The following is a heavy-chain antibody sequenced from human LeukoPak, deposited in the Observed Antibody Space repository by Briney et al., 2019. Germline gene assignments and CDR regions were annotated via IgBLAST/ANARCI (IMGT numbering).Heavy chain of an antibody. D-gene: IGHD3-22*01. CDR1: GYTFTSYG. V-gene: IGHV1-18*01. CDR3: ARGPAYYYDSSGYSAHLDY. J-gene: IGHJ4*02. Sequence: VASVKVSCKASGYTFTSYGISWVRQAPGQGPEWMGWISAYNGNTNYAQKLQGRVTMTTDTSTSTAYMELRSLRSDDTAVYYCARGPAYYYDSSGYSAHLDYWGQGTLVTVSS. CDR2: ISAYNGNT.